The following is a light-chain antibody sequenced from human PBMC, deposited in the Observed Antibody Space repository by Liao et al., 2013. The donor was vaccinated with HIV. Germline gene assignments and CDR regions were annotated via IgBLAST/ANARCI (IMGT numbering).Light chain of an antibody. CDR3: QAWDSSTGV. V-gene: IGLV3-1*01. Sequence: YDLTQPPSMSVSPGQTATITCSGDELGDKYASWYQQRPGQSPVLVIYQDTKRPSGIPERFSGSNSGNTATLTISGTQPMDEADYYCQAWDSSTGVFGGGTQLTVL. J-gene: IGLJ3*02. CDR2: QDT. CDR1: ELGDKY.